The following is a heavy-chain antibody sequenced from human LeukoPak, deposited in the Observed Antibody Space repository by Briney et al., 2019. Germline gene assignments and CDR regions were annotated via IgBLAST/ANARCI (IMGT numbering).Heavy chain of an antibody. D-gene: IGHD5-24*01. CDR2: IYSSGST. CDR3: ARHRSGWLQSSFDY. V-gene: IGHV4-59*08. Sequence: SETLSLTCNVSGGSIRGYYWSWIRQPPEKGLEWIGYIYSSGSTNYNPSLKSRVTMSVDTSKNQFSLKVSSVTAADTAVYYCARHRSGWLQSSFDYWGQGTLVTVSS. CDR1: GGSIRGYY. J-gene: IGHJ4*02.